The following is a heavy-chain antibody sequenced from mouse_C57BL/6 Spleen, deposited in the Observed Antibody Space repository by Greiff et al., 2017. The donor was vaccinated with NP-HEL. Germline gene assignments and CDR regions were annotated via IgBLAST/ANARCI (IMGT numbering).Heavy chain of an antibody. CDR3: TRDKTNWIFDY. V-gene: IGHV5-9-1*02. Sequence: EVQVVESGEGLVKPGGSLKLSCAASGFTFSSYAMSWVRQTPEKRLEWVAYISSGGDYIYYADTVKGRFTISRDNARNTLYLQMSSLKSEDTAMYYCTRDKTNWIFDYWGQGTTLTVSS. D-gene: IGHD4-1*01. J-gene: IGHJ2*01. CDR2: ISSGGDYI. CDR1: GFTFSSYA.